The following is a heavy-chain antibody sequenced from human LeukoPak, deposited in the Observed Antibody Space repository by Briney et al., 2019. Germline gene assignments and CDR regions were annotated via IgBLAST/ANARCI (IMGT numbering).Heavy chain of an antibody. CDR1: GGSISTYY. CDR2: IYTSGST. J-gene: IGHJ4*02. Sequence: PSETLSLTCTVSGGSISTYYWSWIRQPAGKGLEWIGRIYTSGSTNYSPSLKSRVTMSVDTFKNQFSLKLSSVTAADTAVYYCAREWGSGSYQNFDYWGQGTLVTVSS. D-gene: IGHD3-10*01. CDR3: AREWGSGSYQNFDY. V-gene: IGHV4-4*07.